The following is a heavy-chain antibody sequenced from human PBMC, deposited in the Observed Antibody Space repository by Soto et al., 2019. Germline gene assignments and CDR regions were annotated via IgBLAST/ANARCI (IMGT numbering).Heavy chain of an antibody. CDR3: TTDFIRPVMVVSKKSGRPSDY. D-gene: IGHD2-15*01. V-gene: IGHV3-15*07. J-gene: IGHJ4*02. CDR1: GFTFSNAW. Sequence: PGGLLRLSCAAAGFTFSNAWMNWVRQATGKGLEWVGRIKSKTDGGTTDYAAPVKGRFTISRDDSKNTLYLQMNSLKTEDTAVYYCTTDFIRPVMVVSKKSGRPSDYWGQGTLVTVSS. CDR2: IKSKTDGGTT.